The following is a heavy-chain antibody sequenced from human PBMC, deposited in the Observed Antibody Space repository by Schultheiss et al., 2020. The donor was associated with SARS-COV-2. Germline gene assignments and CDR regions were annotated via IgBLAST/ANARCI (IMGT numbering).Heavy chain of an antibody. Sequence: LETLSLTCAVYGGSFSGYYWSWIRQPPGKGLEWIGEINHSGSTNYNPSLKSRVTISVDTSKNQFSLKLSSVTAADTAVYYCARDLLRFLENARAFDIWGQGTTVTVSS. CDR3: ARDLLRFLENARAFDI. J-gene: IGHJ3*02. CDR2: INHSGST. CDR1: GGSFSGYY. D-gene: IGHD3-3*01. V-gene: IGHV4-34*01.